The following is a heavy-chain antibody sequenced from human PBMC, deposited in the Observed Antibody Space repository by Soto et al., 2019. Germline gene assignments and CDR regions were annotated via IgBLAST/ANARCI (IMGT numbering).Heavy chain of an antibody. CDR1: GFTFSSYW. D-gene: IGHD2-15*01. V-gene: IGHV3-7*01. J-gene: IGHJ3*02. Sequence: EVQLVESGGGLVQPGGSLRLSCAASGFTFSSYWMSWVRQAPGKGLEWVANIKPDGSEKSYVDSVKGRLTISRDNAKNSLYLQINSLRADGTAVYYCAREDKNTFDIWGQGTVVTVSS. CDR3: AREDKNTFDI. CDR2: IKPDGSEK.